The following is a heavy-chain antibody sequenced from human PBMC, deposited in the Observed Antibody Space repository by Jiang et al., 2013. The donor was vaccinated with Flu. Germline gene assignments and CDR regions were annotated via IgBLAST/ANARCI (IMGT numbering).Heavy chain of an antibody. Sequence: WVRQMPGKGLEWMGIIYPGDSDTRYSPSSKARSPSQPTSPISTAYLQWSSLKASDTAMYYCARQDIVVVPAAISVWGQGTLVTVSS. V-gene: IGHV5-51*01. J-gene: IGHJ4*02. D-gene: IGHD2-2*01. CDR3: ARQDIVVVPAAISV. CDR2: IYPGDSDT.